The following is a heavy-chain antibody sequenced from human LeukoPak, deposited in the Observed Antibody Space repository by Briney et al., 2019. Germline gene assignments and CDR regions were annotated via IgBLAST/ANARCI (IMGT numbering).Heavy chain of an antibody. CDR2: ISWNSGSI. V-gene: IGHV3-9*01. CDR1: GFTFDDYA. J-gene: IGHJ4*02. Sequence: GRSLRLSCAASGFTFDDYAMHWVRQAPGKGLEWVLGISWNSGSIGYADSVKGRFTISRDNAKNSLYLQMNSLRAEDTALYYCAKGPRWDITMVQGLVDYWGQGTLVTVSS. D-gene: IGHD3-10*01. CDR3: AKGPRWDITMVQGLVDY.